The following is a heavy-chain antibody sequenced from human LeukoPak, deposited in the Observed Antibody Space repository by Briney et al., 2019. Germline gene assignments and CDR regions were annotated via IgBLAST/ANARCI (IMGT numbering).Heavy chain of an antibody. D-gene: IGHD3-9*01. CDR2: IEPSDSYT. J-gene: IGHJ4*02. CDR3: ARLYYDILTGYSIDY. V-gene: IGHV5-10-1*01. CDR1: GYSFTSYW. Sequence: GESLKISCKGSGYSFTSYWISWVRQMPGKGLEWMGRIEPSDSYTNYSPSFQGHVTISADKSISTAYLQWSSLKASATDMYYCARLYYDILTGYSIDYWGQGTLVTVSS.